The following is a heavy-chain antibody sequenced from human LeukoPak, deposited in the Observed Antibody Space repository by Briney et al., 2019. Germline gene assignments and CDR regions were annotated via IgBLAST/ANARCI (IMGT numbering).Heavy chain of an antibody. CDR1: GFSFSSYA. CDR3: AKVKFYFDN. J-gene: IGHJ4*02. V-gene: IGHV3-23*01. Sequence: GGSLRLSCAASGFSFSSYAMSWVRQAPGKGLEWVSHADSVKGRFTISRDNSRSTLYLQMSSLKDEDTAIYYCAKVKFYFDNWGQGTLVTVSS.